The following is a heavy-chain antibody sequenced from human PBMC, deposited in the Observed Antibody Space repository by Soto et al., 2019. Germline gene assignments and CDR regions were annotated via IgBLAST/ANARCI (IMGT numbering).Heavy chain of an antibody. D-gene: IGHD3-22*01. J-gene: IGHJ4*02. CDR3: ARSQGVYYYDSSGSPSDY. V-gene: IGHV1-18*01. CDR2: ISAYNGNT. CDR1: GYTFTSYG. Sequence: QVQLVQSGAEVKKPGASVKVSCKASGYTFTSYGISWVRQAPGQGLEWMGWISAYNGNTNYAQKLQGRVTMTTDTSTSTAYMERRSLRSDDTAVYYCARSQGVYYYDSSGSPSDYWGQGTLVTVSS.